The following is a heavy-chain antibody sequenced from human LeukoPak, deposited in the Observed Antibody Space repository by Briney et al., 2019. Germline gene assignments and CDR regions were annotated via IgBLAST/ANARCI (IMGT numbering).Heavy chain of an antibody. D-gene: IGHD2-15*01. CDR1: IESFSGYY. CDR3: ARSGGGWQGGSWEYYFDY. Sequence: PSETLSVTCAVYIESFSGYYWTWIRQPPGKGLEWIGYIYYSGGTNYNPSLKSRVTISVDTSKNQFSLKLSSVTAADTAVYYCARSGGGWQGGSWEYYFDYWGQGTLVTVSS. CDR2: IYYSGGT. J-gene: IGHJ4*02. V-gene: IGHV4-59*08.